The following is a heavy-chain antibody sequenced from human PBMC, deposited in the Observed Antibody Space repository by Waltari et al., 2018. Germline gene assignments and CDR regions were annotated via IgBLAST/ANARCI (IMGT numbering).Heavy chain of an antibody. CDR2: IYHSGST. CDR1: GYSISSGYY. J-gene: IGHJ3*02. Sequence: QVQLQESGPGLVKPSETLSLTCAVSGYSISSGYYWGWIRQPPGKGLEWIGSIYHSGSTYYNPSRKSRVTISVDTSKNQFSLKLSSVTAADTAVYYCARAHDYDSSGYNPTDAFDIWGQGTMVTVSS. CDR3: ARAHDYDSSGYNPTDAFDI. V-gene: IGHV4-38-2*01. D-gene: IGHD3-22*01.